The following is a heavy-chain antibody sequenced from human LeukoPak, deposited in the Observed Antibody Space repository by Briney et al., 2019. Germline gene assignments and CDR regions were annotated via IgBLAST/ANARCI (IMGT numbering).Heavy chain of an antibody. CDR2: IKQDGSEK. CDR3: ARALSEFYCSSTSCYPDFFDY. Sequence: GGSLRLSCAASGFTFSSYWMSWVRQAPGKGLEWVANIKQDGSEKYYVDSVKGRFTISRDNAKNSLYLQMNSLRAEDTAVYYCARALSEFYCSSTSCYPDFFDYWGQGTLVTVSS. V-gene: IGHV3-7*01. J-gene: IGHJ4*02. CDR1: GFTFSSYW. D-gene: IGHD2-2*01.